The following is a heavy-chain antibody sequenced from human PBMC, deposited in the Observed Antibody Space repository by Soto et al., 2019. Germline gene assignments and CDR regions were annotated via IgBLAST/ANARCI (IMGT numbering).Heavy chain of an antibody. CDR3: AKDDDSSGYSFLLFDD. CDR2: ISGSGGST. D-gene: IGHD3-22*01. Sequence: GGSLRLSCAASGFTFSSYAMSWVRQAPGKGLEWVSAISGSGGSTYYADSVKGRFTISRDNSKNTLYLQMNSLRAEDTAVYYCAKDDDSSGYSFLLFDDWGQGTLVTVSS. J-gene: IGHJ4*02. CDR1: GFTFSSYA. V-gene: IGHV3-23*01.